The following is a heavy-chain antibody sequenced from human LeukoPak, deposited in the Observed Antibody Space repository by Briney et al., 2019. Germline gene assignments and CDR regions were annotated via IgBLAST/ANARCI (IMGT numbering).Heavy chain of an antibody. J-gene: IGHJ6*03. V-gene: IGHV3-30*18. D-gene: IGHD1-26*01. CDR1: GFTFSFYG. CDR3: AKGYSGSYYEYYYYYMDV. CDR2: ISDDGSTK. Sequence: PGGSLRLSCAASGFTFSFYGIHWVRQAPGKGLEWVAVISDDGSTKYYSDSVKGRFTVSRDNSKDTLYLQMNSLRAEDTAVYYCAKGYSGSYYEYYYYYMDVWGKGTTVTVSS.